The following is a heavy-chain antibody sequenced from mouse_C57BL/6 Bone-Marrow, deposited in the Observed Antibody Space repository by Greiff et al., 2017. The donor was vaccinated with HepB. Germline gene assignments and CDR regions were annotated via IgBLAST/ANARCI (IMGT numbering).Heavy chain of an antibody. J-gene: IGHJ1*03. CDR1: GYTFTDYY. D-gene: IGHD1-1*01. V-gene: IGHV1-76*01. Sequence: QVQLQQSGAELVRPGASVKLSCKASGYTFTDYYINWVKQRPGQGLEWIARIYPGSGNTYYNEKFKGKATLTAEKSSSTAYMQLSSLTSEDSAVYFCAREGFITTVVRYFDVWGTGTTVTVSS. CDR2: IYPGSGNT. CDR3: AREGFITTVVRYFDV.